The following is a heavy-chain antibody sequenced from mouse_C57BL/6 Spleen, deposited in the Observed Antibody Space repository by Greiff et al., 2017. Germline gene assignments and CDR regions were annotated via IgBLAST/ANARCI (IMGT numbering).Heavy chain of an antibody. J-gene: IGHJ4*01. Sequence: QVQLQQPGAELVMPGASVKLSCKASGYTFTSYWMHWVKQRPGQGLEWIGEIDPSDSYTNYNQKFKGKSTLTVDKSSSTAYMQLRSLTSEDSAVXYCARSSWRYYAMAYWGQGTSVTVSA. CDR2: IDPSDSYT. V-gene: IGHV1-69*01. CDR3: ARSSWRYYAMAY. CDR1: GYTFTSYW.